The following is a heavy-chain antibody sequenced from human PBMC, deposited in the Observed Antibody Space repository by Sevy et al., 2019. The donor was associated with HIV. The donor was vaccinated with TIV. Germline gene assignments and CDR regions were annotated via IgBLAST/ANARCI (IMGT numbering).Heavy chain of an antibody. CDR2: IWYDGSNK. CDR1: GFTFSTYV. V-gene: IGHV3-33*01. D-gene: IGHD6-19*01. J-gene: IGHJ4*02. CDR3: ARENIAVAGIGYYFDH. Sequence: GGSLRLSCVASGFTFSTYVMHWVRQAPGKGLEWVADIWYDGSNKEYVDSVKGRFTISRDNSKDTLYLQMNSLRAEDTAVYYCARENIAVAGIGYYFDHWGQGTLVTVSS.